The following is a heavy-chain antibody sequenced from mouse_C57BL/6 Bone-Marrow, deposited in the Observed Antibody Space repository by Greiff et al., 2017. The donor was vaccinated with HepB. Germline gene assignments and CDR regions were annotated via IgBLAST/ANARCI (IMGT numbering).Heavy chain of an antibody. Sequence: QVQLQQSGAELARPGASVKLSCKASGYTFTSYGISWVKQRTGQGLEWIGEIYPRSGNTYYNEKFKGKATLTADKSSSTAYMELRSLTSEDSAVYFCAITTVERFAYWGQGTLVTVSA. J-gene: IGHJ3*01. CDR2: IYPRSGNT. CDR3: AITTVERFAY. D-gene: IGHD1-1*01. CDR1: GYTFTSYG. V-gene: IGHV1-81*01.